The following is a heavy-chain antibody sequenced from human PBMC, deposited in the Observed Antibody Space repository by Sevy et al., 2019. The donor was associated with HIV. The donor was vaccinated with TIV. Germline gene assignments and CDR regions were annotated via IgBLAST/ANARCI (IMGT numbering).Heavy chain of an antibody. CDR3: AKDLRYGKTFNTHFGS. V-gene: IGHV3-23*01. Sequence: GGSLRLSCAASGFTFGTYAMSWVRQAPGKGLEWVSGISGRATNTSSADSVKGRFTISRDNSKNTLYLQMSTLRGEDTAVYYCAKDLRYGKTFNTHFGSWGQGTLVTVSS. CDR1: GFTFGTYA. J-gene: IGHJ4*02. CDR2: ISGRATNT. D-gene: IGHD3-9*01.